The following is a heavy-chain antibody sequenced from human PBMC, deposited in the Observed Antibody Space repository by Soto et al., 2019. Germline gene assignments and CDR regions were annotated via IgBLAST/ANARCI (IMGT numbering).Heavy chain of an antibody. Sequence: QITLKESGPTLVKPTQTLTLTCTFSGFSFSINGVAAGWIRQPPGQALEWLALIYWDDDQRYNPSLKNRLTITKDTSRNQVVLTMTNMDPVDTATYYCAHKRDVSRGFKYWGQGTLVTVSS. CDR2: IYWDDDQ. CDR3: AHKRDVSRGFKY. V-gene: IGHV2-5*02. D-gene: IGHD3-10*01. J-gene: IGHJ4*02. CDR1: GFSFSINGVA.